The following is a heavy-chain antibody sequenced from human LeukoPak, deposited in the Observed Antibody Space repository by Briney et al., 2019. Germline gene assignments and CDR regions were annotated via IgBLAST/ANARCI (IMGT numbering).Heavy chain of an antibody. CDR3: ARGKGYDRTLDAFDI. V-gene: IGHV3-53*01. J-gene: IGHJ3*02. D-gene: IGHD3-22*01. CDR1: GFTVSSNY. CDR2: IYSGGST. Sequence: PGGSLRLSCAASGFTVSSNYMGWVRQAPGKGLEWVSVIYSGGSTYYADSVKGRFTISRDNSKNTLYLQMNSLRAEDTAVYYCARGKGYDRTLDAFDIWGQGTMVTVSS.